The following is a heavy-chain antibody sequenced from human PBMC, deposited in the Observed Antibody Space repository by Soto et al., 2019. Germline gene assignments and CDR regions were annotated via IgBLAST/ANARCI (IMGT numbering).Heavy chain of an antibody. D-gene: IGHD4-17*01. Sequence: VESLKISCKGSGYNLHTYWISCLLQMPGKGLEWMGFIYPHDSDTRYSPSFRGQVTISADKSINTAYLQWTSLKASDTAIYFCARPTDYHYGMQVWGQGTTVTVSS. J-gene: IGHJ6*02. CDR2: IYPHDSDT. V-gene: IGHV5-51*01. CDR1: GYNLHTYW. CDR3: ARPTDYHYGMQV.